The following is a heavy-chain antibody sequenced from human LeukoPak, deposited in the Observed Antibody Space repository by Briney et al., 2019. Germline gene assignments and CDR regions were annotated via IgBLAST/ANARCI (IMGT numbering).Heavy chain of an antibody. Sequence: GMSLRLSCAASGFTFRSYGMHWVRQAQGKGLEWVAVIWSDGSQQHYADSVKGRFTISRDNSKNTLYLQMNSLRAEDTAVYYCAKISGRDGHFDYWGQGTLVTVSS. D-gene: IGHD5-24*01. CDR1: GFTFRSYG. CDR3: AKISGRDGHFDY. V-gene: IGHV3-33*06. J-gene: IGHJ4*02. CDR2: IWSDGSQQ.